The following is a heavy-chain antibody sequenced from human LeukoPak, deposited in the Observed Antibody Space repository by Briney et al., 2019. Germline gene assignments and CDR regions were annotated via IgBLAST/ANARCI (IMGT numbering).Heavy chain of an antibody. CDR3: ARGLIAAAGTPSFDY. J-gene: IGHJ4*02. CDR2: IYSGGST. V-gene: IGHV3-66*01. Sequence: GGSLRLSCAASGFTVTSNYMSWVRQAPGKGLEWVSVIYSGGSTYYADSVKGRFTISRDNSKNTLYLQMNSLRAEDTAVYYCARGLIAAAGTPSFDYWGQGTLVTVSS. CDR1: GFTVTSNY. D-gene: IGHD6-13*01.